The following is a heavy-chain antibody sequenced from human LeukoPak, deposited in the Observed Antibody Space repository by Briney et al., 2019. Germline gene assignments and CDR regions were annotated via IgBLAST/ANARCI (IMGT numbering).Heavy chain of an antibody. V-gene: IGHV3-11*04. CDR1: GFTFSDYY. J-gene: IGHJ6*04. Sequence: GGSLRLSCAASGFTFSDYYMSWIRQAPGKGLEWVSYISSSGSTIYYADSVKGRFTIFRDNAKNSLYLQMNSLRAEDTAVYYCARDGYSGYDFGLDVWGKGTTVTVSS. CDR3: ARDGYSGYDFGLDV. D-gene: IGHD5-12*01. CDR2: ISSSGSTI.